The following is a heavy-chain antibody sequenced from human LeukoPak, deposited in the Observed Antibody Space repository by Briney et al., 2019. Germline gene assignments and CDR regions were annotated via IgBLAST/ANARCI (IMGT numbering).Heavy chain of an antibody. CDR2: IYTSGST. CDR3: AREMVVPAAAGWFDR. D-gene: IGHD2-2*01. J-gene: IGHJ5*02. CDR1: AGSTTTGSNY. V-gene: IGHV4-61*02. Sequence: SQSLSPTCTLSAGSTTTGSNYWGWIREPAGKGLEWIGRIYTSGSTNYNPSLKSRVTISGDTSQNQFSLKLSSVTAAETAVYYCAREMVVPAAAGWFDRWGQGTLVTVYS.